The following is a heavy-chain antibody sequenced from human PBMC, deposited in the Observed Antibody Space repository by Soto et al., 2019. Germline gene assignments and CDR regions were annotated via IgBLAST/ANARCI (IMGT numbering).Heavy chain of an antibody. J-gene: IGHJ5*02. Sequence: GASVKGSWTASGYPFDTYGINWVRQAPGQRPEWMGWISAYNGQTDYAQNFQGRVTMATDNSTNTAYMELRNLRSDDTAVYYCAFVSDDFCHSYFFCPWG. CDR3: AFVSDDFCHSYFFCP. CDR1: GYPFDTYG. D-gene: IGHD2-21*01. V-gene: IGHV1-18*01. CDR2: ISAYNGQT.